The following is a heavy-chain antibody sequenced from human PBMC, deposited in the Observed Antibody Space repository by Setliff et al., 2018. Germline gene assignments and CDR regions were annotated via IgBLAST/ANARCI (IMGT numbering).Heavy chain of an antibody. CDR2: IYYSGST. Sequence: SETLSLTCTVSGDSISIDDYYWSWIRQPPGKGLEWIGYIYYSGSTYYNPSLKSRVTISVDTSKNQFSLKLSSVTAADTAVYYCARVVDTAMVIFDPWGQGTLVTVSS. J-gene: IGHJ5*02. CDR3: ARVVDTAMVIFDP. V-gene: IGHV4-30-4*01. CDR1: GDSISIDDYY. D-gene: IGHD5-18*01.